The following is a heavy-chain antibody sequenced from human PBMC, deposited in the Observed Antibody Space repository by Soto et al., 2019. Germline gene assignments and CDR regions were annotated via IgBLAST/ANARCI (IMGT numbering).Heavy chain of an antibody. CDR1: GFTFSDYA. CDR3: AKDFGAKGLGATMHY. Sequence: EAQLVESGGGLVQPGGSLRLSCAASGFTFSDYAMSWVRQAPGKGLEWVSGIIDSGGNTNYADSVKGRFTISRDNSKNTLYRQVNSLRVDDTAVYYCAKDFGAKGLGATMHYWGQGTLVTVSS. V-gene: IGHV3-23*04. CDR2: IIDSGGNT. J-gene: IGHJ4*02. D-gene: IGHD1-26*01.